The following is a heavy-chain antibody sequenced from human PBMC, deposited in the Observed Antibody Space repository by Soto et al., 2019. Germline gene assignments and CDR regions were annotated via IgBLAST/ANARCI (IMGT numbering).Heavy chain of an antibody. J-gene: IGHJ4*02. CDR2: ISGSGGST. Sequence: GSLRLSCAASGFTFSSYAMSLVRQAPGKGLEWVSAISGSGGSTYYADSVKGRFTISRDNSKNTLYLQMNSLRAEDTAVYYCAKDLEVARDSSGSIDYWGQGTLVTVSS. V-gene: IGHV3-23*01. D-gene: IGHD3-22*01. CDR1: GFTFSSYA. CDR3: AKDLEVARDSSGSIDY.